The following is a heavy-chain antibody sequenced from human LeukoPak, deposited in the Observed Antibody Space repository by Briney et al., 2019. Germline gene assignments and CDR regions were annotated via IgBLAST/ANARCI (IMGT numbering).Heavy chain of an antibody. J-gene: IGHJ4*02. CDR3: ARAPSGFTYGPGDH. Sequence: ASVKVSCTASGYSFTSYSITWVRQAPGQGLEWMGWISTYDGDANYAQQLQGRVTMTTDTSTITAYMELRSLRSDDTAVYYCARAPSGFTYGPGDHWGQGTLVTVSS. CDR2: ISTYDGDA. CDR1: GYSFTSYS. D-gene: IGHD5-18*01. V-gene: IGHV1-18*01.